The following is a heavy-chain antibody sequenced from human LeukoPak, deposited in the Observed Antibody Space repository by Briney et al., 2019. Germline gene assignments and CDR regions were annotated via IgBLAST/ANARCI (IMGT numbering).Heavy chain of an antibody. V-gene: IGHV3-30-3*01. J-gene: IGHJ4*02. D-gene: IGHD3-16*01. CDR2: ISYDGSNK. Sequence: TGRSLRLSCAASGFTFSSYAMHWVRQAPGKGLEWVAVISYDGSNKYYADSVKGRFTISRDNSKNTLYLQMNSLRAEDTAVYYCASLSYFDYWGQGTLVTVSS. CDR3: ASLSYFDY. CDR1: GFTFSSYA.